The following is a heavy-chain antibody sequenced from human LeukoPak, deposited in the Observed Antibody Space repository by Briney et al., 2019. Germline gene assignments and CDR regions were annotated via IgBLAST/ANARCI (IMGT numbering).Heavy chain of an antibody. V-gene: IGHV4-59*12. CDR2: IYYSGST. D-gene: IGHD3-10*01. CDR3: ARRAYYYGSGSYYYFDY. J-gene: IGHJ4*02. CDR1: GGSISSYY. Sequence: SETLSLTCTVSGGSISSYYWSWIRQPPGKGLEWIGYIYYSGSTNYNPSLKSRVTISVDTSKNQFSLKLSSVTAADTAVYYCARRAYYYGSGSYYYFDYWGQGTLVTVSS.